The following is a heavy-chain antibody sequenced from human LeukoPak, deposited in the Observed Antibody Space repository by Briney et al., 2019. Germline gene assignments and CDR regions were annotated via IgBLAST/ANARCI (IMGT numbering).Heavy chain of an antibody. J-gene: IGHJ4*02. CDR1: GFTFSSYG. CDR3: AKVKRYFDWCYFDY. Sequence: GGSLRLSCAASGFTFSSYGMQWVRQAPGKGLEWVAFIRYDGSNKYYADSVKGRFTISRDNSKNTLYQQMNSLRGEDTAVYYCAKVKRYFDWCYFDYWGQGTLVTVSS. CDR2: IRYDGSNK. V-gene: IGHV3-30*02. D-gene: IGHD3-9*01.